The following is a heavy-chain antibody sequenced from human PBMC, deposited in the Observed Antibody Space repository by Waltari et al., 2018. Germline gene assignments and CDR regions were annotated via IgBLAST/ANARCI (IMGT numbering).Heavy chain of an antibody. V-gene: IGHV3-43*01. CDR3: AKDHSRGWQYFYYYMDV. D-gene: IGHD3-9*01. J-gene: IGHJ6*03. CDR1: GFKFDDYT. CDR2: ITNDGRRS. Sequence: EVHLVESGGDVVQPGGSLRLSCTVSGFKFDDYTMHWVCQVPGTGLEWGVLITNDGRRSYYADSVKGRVTISRDSSKNSLFLQMDSLRPEDSGLYYCAKDHSRGWQYFYYYMDVWGNGTTVTVSS.